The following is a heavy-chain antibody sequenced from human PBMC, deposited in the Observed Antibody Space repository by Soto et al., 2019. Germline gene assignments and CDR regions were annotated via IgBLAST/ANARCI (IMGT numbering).Heavy chain of an antibody. Sequence: QVQLVQSAAAVKKPGSSVKVSCKAFGGSFRSHTYNWVRQAPGLGIEWVGGIIPFFGTATYAQKFQGTVTITADESTSTAYMEVNNLRSEDTAVYYCAKVRYSSPMGYYYGMDVWGQGTTVTVSS. CDR2: IIPFFGTA. CDR1: GGSFRSHT. CDR3: AKVRYSSPMGYYYGMDV. D-gene: IGHD6-19*01. V-gene: IGHV1-69*01. J-gene: IGHJ6*02.